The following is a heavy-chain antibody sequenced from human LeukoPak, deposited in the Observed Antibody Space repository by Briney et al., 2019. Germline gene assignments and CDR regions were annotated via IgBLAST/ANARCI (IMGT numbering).Heavy chain of an antibody. V-gene: IGHV4-31*03. Sequence: PSQTLSLTCTVSGGSISSGGYYWSWIRQHPGKGLEWIGYIYYSGSTYHNPSLKSRVTISVDTSKNQFSLKLSSVTAADTAVYYCARGIVVVPAAWGQGTLVTVSS. D-gene: IGHD2-2*01. J-gene: IGHJ4*02. CDR2: IYYSGST. CDR3: ARGIVVVPAA. CDR1: GGSISSGGYY.